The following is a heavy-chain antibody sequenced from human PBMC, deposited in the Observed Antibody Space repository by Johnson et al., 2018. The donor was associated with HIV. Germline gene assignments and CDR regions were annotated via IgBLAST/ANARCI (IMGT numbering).Heavy chain of an antibody. D-gene: IGHD7-27*01. CDR3: ARVGRTGPYAFDI. CDR1: GFTVSSNY. V-gene: IGHV3-66*01. Sequence: VQLVESGGGLVQPGGSLRLSCAASGFTVSSNYMSWVRQAPGKGLEWVSVIYSGGSTYYADSVKGRFTISRDNSKNTLYLQMNSLRAEDTAVYYCARVGRTGPYAFDIWGQGTMVTVSS. J-gene: IGHJ3*02. CDR2: IYSGGST.